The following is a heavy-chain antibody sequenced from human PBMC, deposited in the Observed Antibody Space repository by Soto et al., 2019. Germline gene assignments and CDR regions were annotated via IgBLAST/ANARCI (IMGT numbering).Heavy chain of an antibody. CDR2: IYHSGST. CDR1: GGSISSNNW. Sequence: QVQLQESGPGLVKPSGTLSLTCAVSGGSISSNNWWSWVRQPPGKGPEWIGEIYHSGSTNYNPSHKSRVSISVDQSKNQFSLKLSAVTAADTAVFYGARECILDYWGQGTLVTVSS. CDR3: ARECILDY. J-gene: IGHJ4*02. V-gene: IGHV4-4*02. D-gene: IGHD2-8*01.